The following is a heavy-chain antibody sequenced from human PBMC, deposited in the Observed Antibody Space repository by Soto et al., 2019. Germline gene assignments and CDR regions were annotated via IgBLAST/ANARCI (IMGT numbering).Heavy chain of an antibody. CDR3: AKDSATFGRFDY. D-gene: IGHD3-3*01. J-gene: IGHJ4*02. Sequence: EVQLLESGGGLAQPGGSLRLSCVASRFTFSSYAMSWVRQPPGKGLEWVSVVSGSGGSTYYADSVKCRFTISRDNSKNTLYLQMNSLRADDTAVYYCAKDSATFGRFDYWGQGTLVTVSS. CDR1: RFTFSSYA. V-gene: IGHV3-23*01. CDR2: VSGSGGST.